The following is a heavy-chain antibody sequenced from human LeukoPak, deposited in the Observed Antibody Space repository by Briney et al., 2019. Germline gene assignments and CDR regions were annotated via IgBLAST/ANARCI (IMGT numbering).Heavy chain of an antibody. CDR3: AREISRFGI. D-gene: IGHD3-16*01. J-gene: IGHJ4*02. CDR1: GFTISSNY. CDR2: IYIGGST. Sequence: GGSLRLSCAASGFTISSNYMSWVCQAPGKGLEWVSSIYIGGSTYYADSVKGRFTISRDNPNNTLYLQMHSLRAEDTAVYYCAREISRFGIWGQGTLVTVSS. V-gene: IGHV3-66*01.